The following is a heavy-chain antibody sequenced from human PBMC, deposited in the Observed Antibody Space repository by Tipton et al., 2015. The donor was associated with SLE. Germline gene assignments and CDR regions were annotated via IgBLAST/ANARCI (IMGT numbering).Heavy chain of an antibody. CDR1: GGSISSGGYY. J-gene: IGHJ5*02. CDR2: IYYSGST. Sequence: TLSLTCTVSGGSISSGGYYWRWIRQHPGKGLEWIGYIYYSGSTYYNPSLKSRVTISVDTSKNQFSLKLSSVTAADTAVYYCARVGWELLWFGEYQPHNWFDPWGQGTLVTVSS. V-gene: IGHV4-31*03. CDR3: ARVGWELLWFGEYQPHNWFDP. D-gene: IGHD3-10*01.